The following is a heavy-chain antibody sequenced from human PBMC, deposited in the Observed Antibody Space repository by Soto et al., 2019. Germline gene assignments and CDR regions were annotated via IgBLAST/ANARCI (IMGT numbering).Heavy chain of an antibody. V-gene: IGHV3-23*01. Sequence: HPGWSLRLSCAASGFIFSDYAMTWVRQAPGKGLEWVSVISGSGVSIYYTDSVRGRFTIPRDNSKNTLYLQMHSLRPEDTAVYYCAKRPDSSASTGYQALGQGIQVTVSS. CDR1: GFIFSDYA. D-gene: IGHD3-9*01. CDR2: ISGSGVSI. CDR3: AKRPDSSASTGYQA. J-gene: IGHJ5*02.